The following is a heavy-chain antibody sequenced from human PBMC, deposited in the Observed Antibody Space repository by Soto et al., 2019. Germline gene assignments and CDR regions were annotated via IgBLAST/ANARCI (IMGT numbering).Heavy chain of an antibody. J-gene: IGHJ5*02. CDR3: VRASARIVVVQPVHGDSWFDP. CDR1: GFAFSDYF. Sequence: QVQLVESGGGVVKPAGSLRLSCAASGFAFSDYFMSWIRQAPGKGLEWVSFISGSGDNIKYADSVKGRFTISRDNDKNSLYLQMNSLRDEDTAVYYCVRASARIVVVQPVHGDSWFDPWGQGTLVTVSA. CDR2: ISGSGDNI. D-gene: IGHD2-2*01. V-gene: IGHV3-11*04.